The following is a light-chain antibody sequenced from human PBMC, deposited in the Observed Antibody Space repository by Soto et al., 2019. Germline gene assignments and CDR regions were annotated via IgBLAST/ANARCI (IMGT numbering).Light chain of an antibody. V-gene: IGKV1-39*01. J-gene: IGKJ3*01. Sequence: DIQMTQSPSSLSASVGDRVTITCRASQSVSNYLNWYQQKPGKAHTLLIYAASTLQSGVPSRISGSGSGTDFTLTISSLQPEDFATYYCQQDLRPPLTFGPGTKVDIK. CDR1: QSVSNY. CDR3: QQDLRPPLT. CDR2: AAS.